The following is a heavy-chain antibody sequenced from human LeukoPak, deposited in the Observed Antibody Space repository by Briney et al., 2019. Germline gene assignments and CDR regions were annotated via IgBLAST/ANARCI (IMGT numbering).Heavy chain of an antibody. J-gene: IGHJ4*02. D-gene: IGHD4-23*01. Sequence: SETLSLTCTVSGGSISSDNYYRGWMRQTPGKGLDWIGSIYDSASTNYHPSLKSRVTIALDTSKNQVSLRLTSVTAADTAVYYCARCRDGGRGEAADYWGQGALVTVSS. CDR2: IYDSAST. V-gene: IGHV4-39*07. CDR1: GGSISSDNYY. CDR3: ARCRDGGRGEAADY.